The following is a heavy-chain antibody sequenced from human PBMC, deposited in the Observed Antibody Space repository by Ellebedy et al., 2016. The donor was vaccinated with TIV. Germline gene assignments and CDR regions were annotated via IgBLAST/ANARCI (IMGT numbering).Heavy chain of an antibody. CDR2: ISGYNGNT. CDR3: ARHVWNIVATLGVWTRPTGAFDI. D-gene: IGHD5-12*01. CDR1: GYTFTSYG. J-gene: IGHJ3*02. V-gene: IGHV1-18*01. Sequence: AASVKVSCKASGYTFTSYGISWVRQAPGQGLEWMGWISGYNGNTNYAQKLQGRVTMTTETSTSTAYMELRSLRSDDTAVYYCARHVWNIVATLGVWTRPTGAFDIWGQGTMVTVSS.